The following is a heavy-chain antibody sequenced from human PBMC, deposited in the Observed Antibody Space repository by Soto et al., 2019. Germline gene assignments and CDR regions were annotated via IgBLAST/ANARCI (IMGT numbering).Heavy chain of an antibody. J-gene: IGHJ4*02. CDR1: GGSFNRHT. V-gene: IGHV1-69*01. D-gene: IGHD3-22*01. Sequence: QVQLVQSGAEVRKPGSSVRVSCKASGGSFNRHTISWVRQAPGQGLEWMGGIIPIFGTANHAQKFQGRVTIIADESTSTGYMELSSLRSDDTAIYYCARGWGYDSTDYYYAYWCQGTLVIVSS. CDR2: IIPIFGTA. CDR3: ARGWGYDSTDYYYAY.